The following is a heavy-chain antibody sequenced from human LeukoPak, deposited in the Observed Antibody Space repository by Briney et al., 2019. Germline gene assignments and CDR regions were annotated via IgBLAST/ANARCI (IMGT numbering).Heavy chain of an antibody. CDR1: GGSISSSSYY. CDR2: IYYSGST. J-gene: IGHJ5*02. V-gene: IGHV4-39*01. D-gene: IGHD5-18*01. CDR3: ARGSYGNWFDP. Sequence: SETLSLTCTVSGGSISSSSYYWAWIRQPPGKGLEWIGSIYYSGSTYYNPSLRSRVTISVDTSKNQFSLKLSSVTAADTAVYYCARGSYGNWFDPWGQGTLVTVSS.